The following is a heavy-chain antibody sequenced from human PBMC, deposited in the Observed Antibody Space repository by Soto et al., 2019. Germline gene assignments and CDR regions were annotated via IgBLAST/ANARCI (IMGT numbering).Heavy chain of an antibody. CDR2: ISAYNGDT. Sequence: ASVKVSCKASGYTFTSYGISWVRQAPGQGLEWMGWISAYNGDTNYAQKLQGRVTMTTDTSTSTAYMELRSLRSDDTAVYYCARDRPPAYDFWSGLVHFDYWGQGILVTVSS. CDR1: GYTFTSYG. J-gene: IGHJ4*02. D-gene: IGHD3-3*01. CDR3: ARDRPPAYDFWSGLVHFDY. V-gene: IGHV1-18*01.